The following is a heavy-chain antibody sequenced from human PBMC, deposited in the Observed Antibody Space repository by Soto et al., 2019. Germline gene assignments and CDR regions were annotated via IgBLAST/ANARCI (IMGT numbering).Heavy chain of an antibody. Sequence: SVKVSCKASGGTFSSYAISWVRQAPGQGLEWMGGIIPIFGTANYAQKFQGRVTITADESTSTAYMELSSLRSEDTAVYYCATDSPDLYSSSSSEFDYWGQGTQVTVSS. J-gene: IGHJ4*02. CDR3: ATDSPDLYSSSSSEFDY. D-gene: IGHD6-6*01. CDR1: GGTFSSYA. CDR2: IIPIFGTA. V-gene: IGHV1-69*13.